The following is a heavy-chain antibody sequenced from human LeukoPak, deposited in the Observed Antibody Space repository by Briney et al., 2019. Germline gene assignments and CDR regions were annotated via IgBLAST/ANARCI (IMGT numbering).Heavy chain of an antibody. J-gene: IGHJ6*03. CDR2: IYYSGST. CDR3: ARFKVDSSGYYPRGYYYYMDV. Sequence: SETLSLTCTVSGGSISSYCWSWIRQPPGKGLEWIGYIYYSGSTNYNPSLKSRVTISVDTSKNQFSLKLSSVTAADTAVYYCARFKVDSSGYYPRGYYYYMDVWGKGTTVTVSS. CDR1: GGSISSYC. V-gene: IGHV4-59*08. D-gene: IGHD3-22*01.